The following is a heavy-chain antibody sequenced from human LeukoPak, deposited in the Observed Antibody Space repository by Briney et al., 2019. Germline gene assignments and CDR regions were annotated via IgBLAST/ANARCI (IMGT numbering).Heavy chain of an antibody. CDR2: IKQDGSEK. CDR1: GFTFSSYW. V-gene: IGHV3-7*03. J-gene: IGHJ4*02. D-gene: IGHD7-27*01. CDR3: ASIYLTRALPVY. Sequence: GGSLRLSCAASGFTFSSYWMSWVRQAPGNGLEWVANIKQDGSEKYYVDSVKGRFTISRDNAKNSLYLQMNSLRAEDTAVYYCASIYLTRALPVYWGQGTLVTVSS.